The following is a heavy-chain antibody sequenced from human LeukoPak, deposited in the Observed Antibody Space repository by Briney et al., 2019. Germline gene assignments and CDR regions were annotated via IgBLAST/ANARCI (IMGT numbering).Heavy chain of an antibody. D-gene: IGHD6-13*01. V-gene: IGHV4-30-2*01. Sequence: SQTLSLTCAVSGGSISSGGYSWSWIRQPPGKGLEWIGYIYHSGSTYYNPSLKSRVTISVDTSKNQFSLKLSSVTAADTAVYYCARGYSSSWYVWFDPWGQGTLVTVSS. CDR3: ARGYSSSWYVWFDP. CDR2: IYHSGST. CDR1: GGSISSGGYS. J-gene: IGHJ5*02.